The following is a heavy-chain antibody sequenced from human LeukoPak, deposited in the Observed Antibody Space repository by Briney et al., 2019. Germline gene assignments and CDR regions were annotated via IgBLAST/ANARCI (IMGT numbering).Heavy chain of an antibody. V-gene: IGHV3-23*01. CDR2: ISGSGGST. J-gene: IGHJ4*02. D-gene: IGHD2-15*01. CDR3: AKGYCSGGSCYSVYFDY. Sequence: GGSLRLSCAASGFAFSSYAMSWVRQAPGKGLEWVSAISGSGGSTYYADSVKGRFTISRDNSKKTLYLQMDSLRAEDTAVYYCAKGYCSGGSCYSVYFDYWGQGTLVTVSS. CDR1: GFAFSSYA.